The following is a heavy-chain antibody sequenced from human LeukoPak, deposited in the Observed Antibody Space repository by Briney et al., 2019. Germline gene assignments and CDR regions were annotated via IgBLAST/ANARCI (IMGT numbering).Heavy chain of an antibody. Sequence: PGGSLRLSCAASGFTFSDYYMSWIRQAPGKGLEWVSYISSSGSTIYYADSVKGRFTISRDNAKNSLYPQMNSLRAEDTAVYYCAREQWMITFGGVIANDAFDIWGQGTMVTVSS. CDR3: AREQWMITFGGVIANDAFDI. CDR2: ISSSGSTI. CDR1: GFTFSDYY. V-gene: IGHV3-11*01. J-gene: IGHJ3*02. D-gene: IGHD3-16*02.